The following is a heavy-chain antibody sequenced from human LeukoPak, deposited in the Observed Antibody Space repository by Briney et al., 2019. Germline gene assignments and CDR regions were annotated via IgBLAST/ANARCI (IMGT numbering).Heavy chain of an antibody. CDR2: INHSGST. Sequence: GSLRLSCAASGFTFSSYAMSWVRQPPGKGLEWIGEINHSGSTNYNPSLKSRVTISVDTSKNQFSLKLSSVTAADTAVYYCARGPRWLQLRGYFDYWGQGTLVTVSS. V-gene: IGHV4-34*01. J-gene: IGHJ4*02. D-gene: IGHD5-24*01. CDR1: GFTFSSYA. CDR3: ARGPRWLQLRGYFDY.